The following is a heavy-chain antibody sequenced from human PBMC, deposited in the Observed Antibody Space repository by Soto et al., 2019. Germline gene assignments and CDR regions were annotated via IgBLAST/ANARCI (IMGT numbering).Heavy chain of an antibody. V-gene: IGHV4-39*01. D-gene: IGHD3-22*01. CDR1: GESISSSSYY. CDR2: IYYSGTT. J-gene: IGHJ5*02. Sequence: SETLSLTCTVSGESISSSSYYWGWIRQPPGNGLEWIGDIYYSGTTHYNPSLKRRVTISIDTSKNQFSLHLRSVTAADTAVYYCARLKGAFFITTYNWFDPRGKGTPGTASS. CDR3: ARLKGAFFITTYNWFDP.